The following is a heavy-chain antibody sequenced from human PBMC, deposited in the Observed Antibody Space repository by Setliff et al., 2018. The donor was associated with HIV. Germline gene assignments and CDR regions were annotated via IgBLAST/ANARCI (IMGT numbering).Heavy chain of an antibody. CDR1: GFFFSRHV. CDR2: IKSRVDGETT. V-gene: IGHV3-15*01. D-gene: IGHD7-27*01. CDR3: ILLGMHGALNI. Sequence: GGSLRLSCAGYGFFFSRHVMSWVRQAPGKGLEWVGRIKSRVDGETTAYAAPLKGRFTISRDDSKNTLYLQMDSPSTEDTALYYCILLGMHGALNIWGQGTMVTVSS. J-gene: IGHJ3*02.